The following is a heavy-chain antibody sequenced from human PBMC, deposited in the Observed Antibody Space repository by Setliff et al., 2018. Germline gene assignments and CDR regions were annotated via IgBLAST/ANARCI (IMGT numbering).Heavy chain of an antibody. Sequence: PVGSLRLSCAASGFTFSDYYMTWIRQAPGKGLEWVSYISSGSSSIYYADSVKGRFTISRDNAKNSLYLQMNSLRAEDTAVYYCARDTYASGSYLTYYFDYWGQGTLVTVSS. CDR2: ISSGSSSI. V-gene: IGHV3-11*01. D-gene: IGHD3-10*01. CDR1: GFTFSDYY. J-gene: IGHJ4*02. CDR3: ARDTYASGSYLTYYFDY.